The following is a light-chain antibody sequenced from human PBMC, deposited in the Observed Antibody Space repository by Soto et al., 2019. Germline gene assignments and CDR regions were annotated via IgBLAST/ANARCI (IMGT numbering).Light chain of an antibody. CDR1: ISNVGTNT. CDR3: AAWDDSLNGVV. CDR2: TNN. Sequence: QSVLTQPPSASGTPGQRVTISCSGSISNVGTNTVNWYQQLPGTAPKLLIYTNNQRPSGVPDRFSGSKSGTSASLAISWLQSEDEANYYCAAWDDSLNGVVFGGGTKVTVL. V-gene: IGLV1-44*01. J-gene: IGLJ2*01.